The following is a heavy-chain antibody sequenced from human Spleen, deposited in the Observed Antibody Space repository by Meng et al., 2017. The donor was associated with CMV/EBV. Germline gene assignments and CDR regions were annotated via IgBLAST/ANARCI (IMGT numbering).Heavy chain of an antibody. CDR2: ISSSGSTI. Sequence: GESLKISCAASGFTFSDYYMSWIRQAPGKGLEWVSYISSSGSTIYYADSVKGRFTISRDNAKNSLYLQMNSLRAEDTAVYYWASSGVGYCSSTSCYTAPYYYGMDVWGQGTTVTVSS. CDR3: ASSGVGYCSSTSCYTAPYYYGMDV. D-gene: IGHD2-2*02. V-gene: IGHV3-11*01. J-gene: IGHJ6*02. CDR1: GFTFSDYY.